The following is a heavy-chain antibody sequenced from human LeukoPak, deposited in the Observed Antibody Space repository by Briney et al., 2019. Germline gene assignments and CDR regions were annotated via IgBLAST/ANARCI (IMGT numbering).Heavy chain of an antibody. J-gene: IGHJ5*02. CDR1: GGSISSRY. D-gene: IGHD3-3*01. V-gene: IGHV4-59*11. CDR3: ARRARYDFASSYYPTWFDP. Sequence: PSETLSLTCTVAGGSISSRYWSWLRQPPGGGLEWVGFIYHTGATNYNPSLKSRLSMSIDTSNNYVSLKLNSTTAPDTAVDYCARRARYDFASSYYPTWFDPWGQGTLVTVSS. CDR2: IYHTGAT.